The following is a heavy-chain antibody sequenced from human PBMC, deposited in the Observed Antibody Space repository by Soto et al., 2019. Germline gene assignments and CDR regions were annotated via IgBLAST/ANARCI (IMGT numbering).Heavy chain of an antibody. CDR2: IYHSGST. Sequence: SETLSLTCTVSGRPITNYWSWIRQHPGKGLEWIGYIYHSGSTYYNPSLKSRVTISIDRSKNQFSLKLSSVTAADTAVYYCARVPDYWGQGILVTSPQ. D-gene: IGHD2-2*01. V-gene: IGHV4-30-2*01. CDR3: ARVPDY. J-gene: IGHJ4*02. CDR1: GRPITNY.